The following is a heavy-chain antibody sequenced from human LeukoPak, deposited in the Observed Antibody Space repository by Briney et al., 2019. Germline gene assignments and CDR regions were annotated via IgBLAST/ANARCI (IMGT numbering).Heavy chain of an antibody. CDR3: ARHSDPYYDILTGYYSGLSVGD. J-gene: IGHJ4*02. CDR2: IYYSGST. Sequence: SETLSLTCTVSGGSISSYYWSWIRQPPGKGLEWIGYIYYSGSTNYNPSLKSRVTISVDTSKNQFSLKLSSVTAAATAVYYCARHSDPYYDILTGYYSGLSVGDWGQGTLVTVSS. V-gene: IGHV4-59*08. CDR1: GGSISSYY. D-gene: IGHD3-9*01.